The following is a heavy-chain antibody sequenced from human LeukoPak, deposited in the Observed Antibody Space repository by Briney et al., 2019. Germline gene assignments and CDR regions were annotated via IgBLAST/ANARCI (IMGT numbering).Heavy chain of an antibody. Sequence: GSLRLSCAASGFTFSLYAMSLVRPAPGKGLEWVSTITGSGGSTYYADSVRGRFTISRDNSKNTLYLPMISLRAEDTAVYYCAKGGGSSWYYFDYWGQGTLVTVSS. J-gene: IGHJ4*02. CDR3: AKGGGSSWYYFDY. CDR2: ITGSGGST. V-gene: IGHV3-23*01. D-gene: IGHD6-13*01. CDR1: GFTFSLYA.